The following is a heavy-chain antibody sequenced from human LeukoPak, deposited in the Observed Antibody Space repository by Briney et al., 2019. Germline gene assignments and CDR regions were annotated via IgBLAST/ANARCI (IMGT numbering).Heavy chain of an antibody. CDR2: ISNSGNT. J-gene: IGHJ4*02. D-gene: IGHD3-3*01. CDR3: AREDYDFWSTSFTGPLPYYFKF. Sequence: SETLSLTCTVSGASISSSTYYWGWIRQPPGKGLEWIGSISNSGNTYYNSSLKSRVTISFNTSANQFSLKLSSVTAADTAVYFGAREDYDFWSTSFTGPLPYYFKFWGQGTLVTVSS. V-gene: IGHV4-39*07. CDR1: GASISSSTYY.